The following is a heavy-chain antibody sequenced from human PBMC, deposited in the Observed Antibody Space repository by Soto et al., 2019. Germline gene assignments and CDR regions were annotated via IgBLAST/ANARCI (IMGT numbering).Heavy chain of an antibody. D-gene: IGHD6-13*01. Sequence: ASVKVSCKASGYTFTSYDINWVRQATGQGLEWMGWMNPNSGNTGYAQKFQGRVTMTRNTSISTAYMELSSLRSEDTAVYYCARYSSSGGGWDYWGQGTLVTVSS. CDR3: ARYSSSGGGWDY. V-gene: IGHV1-8*01. CDR1: GYTFTSYD. CDR2: MNPNSGNT. J-gene: IGHJ4*02.